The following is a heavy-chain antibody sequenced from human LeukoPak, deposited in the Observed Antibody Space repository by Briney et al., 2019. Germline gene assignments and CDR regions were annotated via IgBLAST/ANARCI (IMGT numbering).Heavy chain of an antibody. D-gene: IGHD3-22*01. V-gene: IGHV3-30*18. CDR1: GFTFNSFG. CDR2: ISYDGSNK. Sequence: GGSLRLSCAASGFTFNSFGMHWVRQAPGKGLEWVAVISYDGSNKYFADSVKGRFTISRDNSKNTLYLQMNSLRAEVTAVYYCAKDYDSSGWAAFDIWGQGTMVTVSS. CDR3: AKDYDSSGWAAFDI. J-gene: IGHJ3*02.